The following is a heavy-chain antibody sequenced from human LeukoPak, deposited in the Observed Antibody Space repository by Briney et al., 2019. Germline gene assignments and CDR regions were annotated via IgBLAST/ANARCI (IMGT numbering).Heavy chain of an antibody. CDR2: ISSYNGNT. CDR1: GYTFTGYY. D-gene: IGHD2-15*01. CDR3: ARVTLSEIVVFDI. V-gene: IGHV1-18*04. J-gene: IGHJ3*02. Sequence: ASVKVSCKASGYTFTGYYMHWVRQAPGQGLEWMGWISSYNGNTNYAQKLQGRVTMTTETSTSTAYMELRSLRSDDTAVYYCARVTLSEIVVFDIWGQGTMVTVSS.